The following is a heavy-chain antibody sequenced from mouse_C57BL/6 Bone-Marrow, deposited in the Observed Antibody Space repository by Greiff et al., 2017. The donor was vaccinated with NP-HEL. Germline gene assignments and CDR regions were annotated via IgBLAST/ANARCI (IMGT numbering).Heavy chain of an antibody. V-gene: IGHV1-59*01. CDR1: GYTFTSYW. CDR3: AREEITTVVVDY. CDR2: IDPSDSYT. D-gene: IGHD1-1*01. Sequence: QVQLQQPGAELVRPGTSVPLSFTASGYTFTSYWMHWVKQRPGQGLAWIGVIDPSDSYTNYNQKFKGKATLTVDTSSSTAYMQRSSLTSEDSAVYYCAREEITTVVVDYWGQGTTLTVSS. J-gene: IGHJ2*01.